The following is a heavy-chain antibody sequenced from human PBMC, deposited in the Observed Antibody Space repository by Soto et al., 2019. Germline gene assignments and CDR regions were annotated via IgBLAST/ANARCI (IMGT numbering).Heavy chain of an antibody. D-gene: IGHD3-10*01. CDR1: GFTLRRYG. CDR2: IKTDASEK. V-gene: IGHV3-7*01. Sequence: GSLTLSCAASGFTLRRYGMILAPQAPGNGPEWLATIKTDASEKKYVDSVKGRFTVFRDNAKNSLYLQMDRLRAEDTAVYYCARDPGYGSGSSVNHYLDCWGRGTLVTVSS. J-gene: IGHJ4*01. CDR3: ARDPGYGSGSSVNHYLDC.